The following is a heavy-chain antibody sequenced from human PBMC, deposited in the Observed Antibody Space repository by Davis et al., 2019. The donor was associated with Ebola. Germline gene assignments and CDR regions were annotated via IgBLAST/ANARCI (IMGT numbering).Heavy chain of an antibody. CDR1: GGSFSSYG. V-gene: IGHV1-69*10. D-gene: IGHD2-15*01. Sequence: SVKVSCKASGGSFSSYGISWVRQAPGQGLEWMGGIIPILGIPNYAQKFQGRVTITADDSTSTAYMELGSLRSEDTAVYYCARGGGERWFPHCSGGHCYATIHYWGQGTLVTVSS. J-gene: IGHJ4*02. CDR2: IIPILGIP. CDR3: ARGGGERWFPHCSGGHCYATIHY.